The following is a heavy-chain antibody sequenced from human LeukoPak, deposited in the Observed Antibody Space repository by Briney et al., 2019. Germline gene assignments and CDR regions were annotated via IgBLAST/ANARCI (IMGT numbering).Heavy chain of an antibody. CDR3: ASPLMYSSSWYGYY. CDR2: IIPIFGTA. CDR1: GGTFSSYA. V-gene: IGHV1-69*05. J-gene: IGHJ4*02. Sequence: ASVKVSCKASGGTFSSYAISWVRQAPGQGLEWMGGIIPIFGTANYAQKFQGRVTLTTDESTSTAYMELSSLRSEDTAVYYCASPLMYSSSWYGYYWGQGTLVTVSS. D-gene: IGHD6-13*01.